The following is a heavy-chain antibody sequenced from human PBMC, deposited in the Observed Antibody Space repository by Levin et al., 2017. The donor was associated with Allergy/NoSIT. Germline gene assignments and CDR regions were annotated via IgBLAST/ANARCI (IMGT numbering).Heavy chain of an antibody. D-gene: IGHD3-10*01. J-gene: IGHJ4*02. V-gene: IGHV4-31*03. CDR1: GGSISSGGYY. CDR3: ARVTESGSGSHFDY. CDR2: IYYSGST. Sequence: PSETLSLTCTVSGGSISSGGYYWSWLRQHPGKGLEWIGYIYYSGSTYYNPSLKSRVTISVDTSNNQFSLKLSSVTAADTAVYYCARVTESGSGSHFDYWGQGTLVTVSS.